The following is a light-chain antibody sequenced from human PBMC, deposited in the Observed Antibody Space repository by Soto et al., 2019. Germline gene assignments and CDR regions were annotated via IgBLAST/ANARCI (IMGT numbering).Light chain of an antibody. CDR3: QQYDNWPPIT. J-gene: IGKJ5*01. Sequence: EIVMTQSPATLSVSPGDRATLSCRASQSVSRGIAWYQQKPGQAPRLLISDASTRATGVPARFSGSGSGTEFTLTISSPQSEDFAVYYCQQYDNWPPITFGQGTRLDIK. CDR2: DAS. V-gene: IGKV3-15*01. CDR1: QSVSRG.